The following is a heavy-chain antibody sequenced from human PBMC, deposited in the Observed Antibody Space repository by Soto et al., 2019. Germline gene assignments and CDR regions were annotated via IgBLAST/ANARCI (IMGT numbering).Heavy chain of an antibody. J-gene: IGHJ4*02. CDR1: GFTFSSYS. CDR2: ISSSSSYI. CDR3: ARAGGYSGYDSPFDY. Sequence: RSLRLSCAASGFTFSSYSMNWVRQAPGKGLEWVSSISSSSSYIYYADSVKGRFTISRVNAKNSLYLQMNSLRAEDTAVYYWARAGGYSGYDSPFDYWGQGTLVTVSS. D-gene: IGHD5-12*01. V-gene: IGHV3-21*01.